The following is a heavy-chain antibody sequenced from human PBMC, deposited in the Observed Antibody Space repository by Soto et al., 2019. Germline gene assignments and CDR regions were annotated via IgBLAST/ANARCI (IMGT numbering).Heavy chain of an antibody. J-gene: IGHJ4*02. CDR1: GFTFSSSA. CDR2: ISDGGRFT. D-gene: IGHD1-26*01. V-gene: IGHV3-23*01. Sequence: GGSLRLSCAASGFTFSSSAMNWVRQVPGKGLEWVSGISDGGRFTYYAESVKGRFTISRDDSKRMLFLQMNSLRAEDTALYYCAKSGPTNYFDFWGPGSLVTVSS. CDR3: AKSGPTNYFDF.